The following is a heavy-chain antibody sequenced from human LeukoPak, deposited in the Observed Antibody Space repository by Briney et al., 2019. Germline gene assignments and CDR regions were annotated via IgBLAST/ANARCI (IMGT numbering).Heavy chain of an antibody. CDR3: ARIPCGGDCWGAFDV. Sequence: VSVKVSCKAPGYMFRSYGITWVRQAPGQGLEWMGWVSGYNGDTNYAQRYQGRVTMTTDTSRNTAYMELRSLRSDDTAVYYCARIPCGGDCWGAFDVWGQGTVVIVSS. J-gene: IGHJ3*01. D-gene: IGHD2-21*02. CDR2: VSGYNGDT. CDR1: GYMFRSYG. V-gene: IGHV1-18*01.